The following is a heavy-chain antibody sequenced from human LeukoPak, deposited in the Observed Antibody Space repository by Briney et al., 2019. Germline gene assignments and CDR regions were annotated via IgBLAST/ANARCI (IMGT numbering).Heavy chain of an antibody. D-gene: IGHD5-18*01. CDR1: GFTFSSYS. Sequence: GGSLRLSCAASGFTFSSYSMNWVRQAPGQGLEWVSSISSSGVTTYYADSVKGRFTISRDNSKNTLFLQMNSLTAEDTAVYLCAKDRSDTDMVYVVDYWGRGALVTVSS. CDR3: AKDRSDTDMVYVVDY. J-gene: IGHJ4*02. CDR2: ISSSGVTT. V-gene: IGHV3-23*01.